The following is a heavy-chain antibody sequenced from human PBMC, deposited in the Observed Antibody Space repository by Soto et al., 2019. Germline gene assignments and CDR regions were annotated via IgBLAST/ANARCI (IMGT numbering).Heavy chain of an antibody. V-gene: IGHV3-30-3*01. D-gene: IGHD3-9*01. CDR3: ARDPTRGHILTGYYPDY. CDR2: ISYDGSNK. J-gene: IGHJ4*02. Sequence: PGGSLRLSCAASGFTFSSYAMHWVRQAPGKGLEWVAVISYDGSNKYYADSVKGRFTISRDNSKNTLYLQMNSLRAEDTAVYYCARDPTRGHILTGYYPDYWGQGTLVTVSS. CDR1: GFTFSSYA.